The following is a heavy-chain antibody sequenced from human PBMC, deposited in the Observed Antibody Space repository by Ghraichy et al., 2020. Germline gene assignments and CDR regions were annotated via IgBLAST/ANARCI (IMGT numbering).Heavy chain of an antibody. D-gene: IGHD6-13*01. CDR3: ARVARGSSWYSY. CDR1: GGSISSGY. J-gene: IGHJ4*02. CDR2: SYYSGST. Sequence: SETLSLTCTVSGGSISSGYWTWIRQRPAKGLEWIGYSYYSGSTNYNPSLKRRVTISVDTSKNQFSLKLSSVTAADTAVYYCARVARGSSWYSYWGQGTLVTVSS. V-gene: IGHV4-59*01.